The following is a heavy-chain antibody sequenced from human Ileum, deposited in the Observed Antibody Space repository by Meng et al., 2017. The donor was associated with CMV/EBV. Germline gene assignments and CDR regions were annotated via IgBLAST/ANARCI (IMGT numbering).Heavy chain of an antibody. J-gene: IGHJ4*02. CDR3: ARDRGYDFWSGSHYFDY. CDR1: GASISSGDYH. V-gene: IGHV4-31*03. D-gene: IGHD3-3*01. Sequence: SETLSLTCTVSGASISSGDYHGNWIRQHPGRGLEWIGSIYYSGGTYYNPSLKGRVTISVDTYKNQFSLKLISVTAADTAFYYCARDRGYDFWSGSHYFDYWGQGTLVTVSS. CDR2: IYYSGGT.